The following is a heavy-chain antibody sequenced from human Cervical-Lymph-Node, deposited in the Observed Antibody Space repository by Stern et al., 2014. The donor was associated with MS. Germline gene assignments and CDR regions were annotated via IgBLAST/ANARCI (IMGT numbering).Heavy chain of an antibody. Sequence: QVQLQESGPGLVRPSVTLSLTCAVSGVSISSSNWWSWVRQPPGKRLEWMGEVYHSGYTNSNPSLKSRFTISVDKSKNQFSLELNSVTAADTAVYYCARAGGDFYGADVWGQGTTVTVSS. J-gene: IGHJ6*02. CDR3: ARAGGDFYGADV. D-gene: IGHD3-16*01. CDR2: VYHSGYT. CDR1: GVSISSSNW. V-gene: IGHV4-4*02.